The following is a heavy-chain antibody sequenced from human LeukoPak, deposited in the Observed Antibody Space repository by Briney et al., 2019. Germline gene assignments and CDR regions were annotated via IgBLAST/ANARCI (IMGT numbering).Heavy chain of an antibody. V-gene: IGHV1-69*13. J-gene: IGHJ4*02. CDR3: ARVTTRYCSGGSCQIFDY. CDR2: IIPIFGTA. Sequence: SVKVSCKASGGTFSSYAISWVRQAPGQGLEWMGGIIPIFGTANYPQKFQGRVTITADESTSTAYMELSSLRSEDTAVYYCARVTTRYCSGGSCQIFDYWGQGTLVTVSS. D-gene: IGHD2-15*01. CDR1: GGTFSSYA.